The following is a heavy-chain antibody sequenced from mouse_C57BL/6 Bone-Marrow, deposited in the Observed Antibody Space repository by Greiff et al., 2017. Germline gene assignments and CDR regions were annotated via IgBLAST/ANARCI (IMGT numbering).Heavy chain of an antibody. J-gene: IGHJ2*01. Sequence: QVQLQQSGPELVKPGASVKLSCKASGYTFTSYDINWVKQRPGQGLEWIGWIYPRDGSTKYNEKFKGKATLTVDTSYSTAYMELHSLTSEDSAVYFCASEITTLVATGNYFDYWGQGTTLTVSS. CDR1: GYTFTSYD. CDR3: ASEITTLVATGNYFDY. V-gene: IGHV1-85*01. D-gene: IGHD1-1*01. CDR2: IYPRDGST.